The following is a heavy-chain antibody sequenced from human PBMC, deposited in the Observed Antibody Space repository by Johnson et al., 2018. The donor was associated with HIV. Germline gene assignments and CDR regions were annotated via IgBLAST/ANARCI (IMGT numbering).Heavy chain of an antibody. J-gene: IGHJ3*02. V-gene: IGHV3-33*06. CDR1: GFTFNSYG. CDR3: AKIRTSGTGDAFDI. CDR2: IWYDGSNN. D-gene: IGHD1-14*01. Sequence: QVQLVESGGGVVQPGRSLRLSCAASGFTFNSYGMHWVRQAPGKGLEWVAVIWYDGSNNYYADSVKGRFTISKDNSRNTLYLQMDSLRAEDTAVYYCAKIRTSGTGDAFDIWGQGTMVTVSS.